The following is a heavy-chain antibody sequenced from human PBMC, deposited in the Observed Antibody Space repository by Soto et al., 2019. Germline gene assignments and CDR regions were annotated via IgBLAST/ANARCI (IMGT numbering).Heavy chain of an antibody. V-gene: IGHV3-48*03. CDR2: ISSSGSTI. D-gene: IGHD4-17*01. CDR1: GFTFSSYE. Sequence: HPGGSLRLSCAASGFTFSSYEMNWVRQAPGKGLEWVSYISSSGSTIYYADSVKGRFTISRDNAKNSLYLQMNSLRAEDTAVYYCARDALRGDYGMDVWGQGTTVTVSS. CDR3: ARDALRGDYGMDV. J-gene: IGHJ6*02.